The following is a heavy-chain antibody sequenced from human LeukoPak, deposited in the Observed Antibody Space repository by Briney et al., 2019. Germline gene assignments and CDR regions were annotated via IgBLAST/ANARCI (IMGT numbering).Heavy chain of an antibody. D-gene: IGHD3-22*01. V-gene: IGHV3-23*01. J-gene: IGHJ4*02. Sequence: GGPLRLSCAASGFTFSSYSMSWVRQAPGKGLEWVSAISGSGGSTYYADSVKGRFTISRDNSKNTLYLQMNSLRAEDTAVYYCAKEMAISGWNQRVVASVPYFDYWGQGTLVTVSS. CDR1: GFTFSSYS. CDR3: AKEMAISGWNQRVVASVPYFDY. CDR2: ISGSGGST.